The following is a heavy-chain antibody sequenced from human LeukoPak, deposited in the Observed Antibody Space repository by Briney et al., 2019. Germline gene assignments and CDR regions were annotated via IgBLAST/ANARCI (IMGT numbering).Heavy chain of an antibody. V-gene: IGHV1-8*02. CDR3: ARVSRAWLGTAYGMDV. D-gene: IGHD3-10*01. CDR1: GYTFTSYD. Sequence: ASVKVSCKASGYTFTSYDINWVRQATGQGLEWMGWMNPNSGNTGYAQKFQGRVTMTRNTSISTAYMELSSLRSEDTAAYYCARVSRAWLGTAYGMDVWGQGTTVTVSS. CDR2: MNPNSGNT. J-gene: IGHJ6*02.